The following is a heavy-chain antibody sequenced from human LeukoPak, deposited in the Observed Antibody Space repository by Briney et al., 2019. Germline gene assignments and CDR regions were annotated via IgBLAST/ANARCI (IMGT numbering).Heavy chain of an antibody. CDR3: ASGQLATDYYYYYMDV. Sequence: SGGSLRLSCAASGFTFSNYWMSWVRQAPGKGLEWVSAISGSGGSTYYADSVKGRFTISRDNSKNTLYLQMNSLRAEDTAVYYCASGQLATDYYYYYMDVWGKGTTVTVSS. CDR1: GFTFSNYW. V-gene: IGHV3-23*01. D-gene: IGHD6-13*01. CDR2: ISGSGGST. J-gene: IGHJ6*03.